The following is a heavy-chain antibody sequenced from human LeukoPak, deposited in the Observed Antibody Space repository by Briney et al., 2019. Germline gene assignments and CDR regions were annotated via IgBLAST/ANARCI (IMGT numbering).Heavy chain of an antibody. V-gene: IGHV1-8*01. CDR3: ARGSRLWVTLNNWFDP. CDR2: TNPNSGNT. J-gene: IGHJ5*02. CDR1: GYTFTSYD. Sequence: ASVKVSCKASGYTFTSYDINWVRQATGQGLEWMGWTNPNSGNTGYAQKFQGRVTMTRNTSISTAYMELSSLRSEDTAVYYCARGSRLWVTLNNWFDPWGQGTLVTVSP. D-gene: IGHD5-18*01.